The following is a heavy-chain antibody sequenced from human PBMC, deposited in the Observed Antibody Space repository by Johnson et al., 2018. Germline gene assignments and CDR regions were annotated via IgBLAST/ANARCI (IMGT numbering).Heavy chain of an antibody. J-gene: IGHJ6*03. V-gene: IGHV4-39*07. CDR1: GGSISSSSYY. CDR2: IYYSGST. CDR3: ARSSTVTAYYYYYYMDV. Sequence: QVQLQESGPGLVKPSETXSLTCTVSGGSISSSSYYWGWIRQPPGKGLEWIGSIYYSGSTSYNPSLKSRVTIPVDTSNNQFSLKLSSVTAADTAVYYCARSSTVTAYYYYYYMDVWGKGTTVTVSS. D-gene: IGHD4-17*01.